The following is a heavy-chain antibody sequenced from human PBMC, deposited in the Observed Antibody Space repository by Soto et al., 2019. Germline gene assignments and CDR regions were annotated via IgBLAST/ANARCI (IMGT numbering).Heavy chain of an antibody. J-gene: IGHJ4*02. D-gene: IGHD4-17*01. V-gene: IGHV1-69*01. Sequence: QVQLVQSGAEVKKPGSSVKVSCKASGGTFSKYPISWVRQAPGQGLEWMGGIIPIFAISRYAQKFQGRITITADESTRTAYRELSSLRSDDTAVYYCARGGDYGDYWGQGTLVTVSS. CDR1: GGTFSKYP. CDR2: IIPIFAIS. CDR3: ARGGDYGDY.